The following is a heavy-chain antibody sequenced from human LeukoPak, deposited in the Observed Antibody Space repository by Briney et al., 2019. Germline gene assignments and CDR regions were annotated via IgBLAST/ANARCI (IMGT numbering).Heavy chain of an antibody. D-gene: IGHD5-24*01. CDR3: ARDLSGLWQQFDY. Sequence: GGSLRLSCAASGLTFSDYSMAWVRQAPGKGLEWVSSITSGGTYIYYADSVKGRFTISRDNAKKSLYLQMNSLRAEDTAVYYCARDLSGLWQQFDYWGQGTLVTVSS. J-gene: IGHJ4*02. CDR2: ITSGGTYI. CDR1: GLTFSDYS. V-gene: IGHV3-21*01.